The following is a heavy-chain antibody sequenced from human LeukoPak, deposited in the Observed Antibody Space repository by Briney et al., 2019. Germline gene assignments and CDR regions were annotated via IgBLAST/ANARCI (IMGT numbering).Heavy chain of an antibody. J-gene: IGHJ4*02. Sequence: GGSLRLSCAASGFTFSSYGMHWVRQAPGKGLEWVAVISYDGSNKYYADSVKGRFTISRDNSKNTLYLQMNSLRAEDTAVYYCANFIAAAGNDYWGQGTLVTASS. V-gene: IGHV3-30*18. D-gene: IGHD6-13*01. CDR1: GFTFSSYG. CDR2: ISYDGSNK. CDR3: ANFIAAAGNDY.